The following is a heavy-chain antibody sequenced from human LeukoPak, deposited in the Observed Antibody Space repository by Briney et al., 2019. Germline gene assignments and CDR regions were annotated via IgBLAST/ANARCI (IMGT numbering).Heavy chain of an antibody. CDR1: GFTFSDYY. J-gene: IGHJ4*02. D-gene: IGHD5-12*01. V-gene: IGHV3-11*01. CDR3: ASDIVATSGDF. CDR2: ITSSGDDI. Sequence: AGGSLRLSCAASGFTFSDYYMSWIRQAPGKGLEWVAYITSSGDDIYYADSVKGRFTISRDNAKNALFLRMSSLRVGDTAIYYCASDIVATSGDFWGQGTLVSVSS.